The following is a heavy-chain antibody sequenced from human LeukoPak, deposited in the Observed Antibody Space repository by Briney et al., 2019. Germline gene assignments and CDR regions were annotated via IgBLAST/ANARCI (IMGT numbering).Heavy chain of an antibody. Sequence: PSETLSLTCTVSGGSISSGDYYWSWIRQPPGKGLEWIGYIYYSGSTYYNPSLKSRVTISVDTSKNQFSLKLSSVTAADTAVYYCARNGGNSDFDYWGQGTLVTVSS. D-gene: IGHD4-23*01. CDR3: ARNGGNSDFDY. J-gene: IGHJ4*02. V-gene: IGHV4-30-4*01. CDR1: GGSISSGDYY. CDR2: IYYSGST.